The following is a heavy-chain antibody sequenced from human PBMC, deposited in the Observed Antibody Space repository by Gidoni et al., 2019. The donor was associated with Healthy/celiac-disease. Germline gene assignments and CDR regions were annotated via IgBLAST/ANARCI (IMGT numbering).Heavy chain of an antibody. CDR1: GFTFSSYA. Sequence: EVQLVESGGGLVQPGGSLRLSCAASGFTFSSYAMSWVRQAPGKGLEWVSAISGSGGSTYYADSVKGRFTISRDNSKNTLYLQMNSLRAEDTAVYYCAKDRALEVVAATYGYFDYWGQGTLVTVSS. D-gene: IGHD2-15*01. V-gene: IGHV3-23*04. J-gene: IGHJ4*02. CDR3: AKDRALEVVAATYGYFDY. CDR2: ISGSGGST.